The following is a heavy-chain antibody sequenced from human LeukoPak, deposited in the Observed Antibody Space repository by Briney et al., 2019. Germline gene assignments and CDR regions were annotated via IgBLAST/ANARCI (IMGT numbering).Heavy chain of an antibody. CDR1: GFTFSSYS. CDR2: ISSSSSYI. Sequence: PGGSLRLSCAASGFTFSSYSMNWVCQAPGKGLEWVSSISSSSSYIYYADSVKGRFTISRDNAKNSLYLQMNSLRAEDTAVYYCARDLSYSSGYDTGTYWGQGTLVTVSS. V-gene: IGHV3-21*01. CDR3: ARDLSYSSGYDTGTY. J-gene: IGHJ4*02. D-gene: IGHD6-19*01.